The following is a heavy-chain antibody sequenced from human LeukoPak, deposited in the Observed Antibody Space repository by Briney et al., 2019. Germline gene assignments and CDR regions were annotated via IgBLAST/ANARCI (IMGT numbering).Heavy chain of an antibody. Sequence: PSETLSLTCTVPGYSISSGYYWGWIRQPPGKGLEWIGSIYHSGSTYYNPSLKSRVTISVDTSKNQFSLKLSSVTAADTAVYYCARGPSPEDWGQGTLVTVSS. V-gene: IGHV4-38-2*02. CDR3: ARGPSPED. CDR2: IYHSGST. CDR1: GYSISSGYY. J-gene: IGHJ4*02.